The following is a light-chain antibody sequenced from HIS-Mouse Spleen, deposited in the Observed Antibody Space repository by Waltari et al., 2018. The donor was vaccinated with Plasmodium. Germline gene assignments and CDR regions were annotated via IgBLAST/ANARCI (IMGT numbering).Light chain of an antibody. Sequence: EIVLTQSPATLSLSPGERATLSCRASQSVSSSLAWYQQKPGQAPRLLIDEASKRATGIPARFSGSGSGTDFTLTIRSLEPEDFAVYYCQQRSNWPTFGPGTKVDIK. J-gene: IGKJ3*01. CDR1: QSVSSS. CDR2: EAS. CDR3: QQRSNWPT. V-gene: IGKV3-11*01.